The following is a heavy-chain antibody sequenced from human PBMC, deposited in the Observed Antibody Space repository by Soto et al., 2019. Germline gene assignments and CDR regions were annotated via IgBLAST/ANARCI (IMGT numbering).Heavy chain of an antibody. V-gene: IGHV1-69*02. Sequence: ASVKVCCKASVGTISSYTMSWVRQAPGQGLEWMGRIIPILGIANYAQKFQGRVTITADKSTSTAYMELNSLRGEDTAVYYCAILAHGKFDYWGQGALVTVSS. CDR3: AILAHGKFDY. D-gene: IGHD1-26*01. CDR2: IIPILGIA. J-gene: IGHJ4*02. CDR1: VGTISSYT.